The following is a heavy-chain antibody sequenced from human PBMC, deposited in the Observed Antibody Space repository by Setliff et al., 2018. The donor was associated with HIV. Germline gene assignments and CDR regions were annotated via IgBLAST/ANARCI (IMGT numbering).Heavy chain of an antibody. CDR3: ARGDMIAFGGVGPFDY. V-gene: IGHV4-31*03. D-gene: IGHD3-16*01. CDR1: GDSISSGGYY. Sequence: PSETLSLTCTVSGDSISSGGYYWSWIRQHPGKGLEWIGYMYYSGSTYYKPSLKSRVTISVDTSKNQFSLKLTSVTAADTAVYYCARGDMIAFGGVGPFDYWGQGTLVTVSS. J-gene: IGHJ4*02. CDR2: MYYSGST.